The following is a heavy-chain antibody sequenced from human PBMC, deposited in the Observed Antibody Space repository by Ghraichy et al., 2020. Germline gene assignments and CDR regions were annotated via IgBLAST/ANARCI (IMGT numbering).Heavy chain of an antibody. J-gene: IGHJ6*02. CDR3: AKSRMAAAVTPDGMDV. CDR1: GFIFSSYG. D-gene: IGHD2-15*01. V-gene: IGHV3-30*18. Sequence: GGSLRLSCAASGFIFSSYGIHWVRQAPGEGLEWVAAISYDGSSKYYADSVKGRFTISRDTSKNTLSLQMKSLRPEDTAVYYCAKSRMAAAVTPDGMDVWGQGTTVIVSS. CDR2: ISYDGSSK.